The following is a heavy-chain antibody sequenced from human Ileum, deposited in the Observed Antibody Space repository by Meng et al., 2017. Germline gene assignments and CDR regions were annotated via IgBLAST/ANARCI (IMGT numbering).Heavy chain of an antibody. Sequence: GESLKISCEGSGYIFSRYWIGWVRQMPGKGLDWMGMIFPGDSDTRYSPSFQGQVTISADKSINTAYLHWSSLQASDTAMYYCARVDLTTVSALHDSWGQGTLVTVS. CDR1: GYIFSRYW. V-gene: IGHV5-51*01. CDR2: IFPGDSDT. D-gene: IGHD4-11*01. CDR3: ARVDLTTVSALHDS. J-gene: IGHJ4*02.